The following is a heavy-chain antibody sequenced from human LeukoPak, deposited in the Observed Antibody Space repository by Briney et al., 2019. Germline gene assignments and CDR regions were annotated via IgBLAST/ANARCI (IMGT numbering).Heavy chain of an antibody. CDR3: AREGHYYFDY. CDR1: GFTFTTNF. J-gene: IGHJ4*02. CDR2: ISSSGSAT. Sequence: GGSLRLSCAASGFTFTTNFMHWVRQAPGKGLEWVSYISSSGSATHYADSVKGRFTISRDNAKNSLYLQLNSLRAEDTAVYYCAREGHYYFDYWGQGTLVPVSS. V-gene: IGHV3-48*04.